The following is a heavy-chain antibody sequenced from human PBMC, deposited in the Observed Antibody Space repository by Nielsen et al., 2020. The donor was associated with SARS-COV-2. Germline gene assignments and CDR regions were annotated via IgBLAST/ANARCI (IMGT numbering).Heavy chain of an antibody. CDR2: MRIGISNT. D-gene: IGHD6-19*01. CDR3: ARVETSLEYTTGWTFDY. J-gene: IGHJ4*02. CDR1: GFTFSTYG. V-gene: IGHV3-48*02. Sequence: GESLKISCVASGFTFSTYGMAWVRQAPGKGLEWISYMRIGISNTYYVDSVKGRFTISRDNAKNSLYLQMNNLRDEDTAVYYCARVETSLEYTTGWTFDYWGQGTLVTASS.